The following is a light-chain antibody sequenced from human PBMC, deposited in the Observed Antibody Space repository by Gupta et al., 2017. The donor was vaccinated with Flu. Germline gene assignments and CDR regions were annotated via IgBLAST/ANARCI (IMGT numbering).Light chain of an antibody. CDR3: QQANSFPYT. CDR1: QGINRW. Sequence: DTPLTQSPSSVAASLGDRVTITFRASQGINRWLAWFQQQPGKDPRLLIYGASSLQSGVPSRISSSRSGTDFTLTITSLQPEDFATYYCQQANSFPYTFGQGTKLEI. V-gene: IGKV1-12*01. CDR2: GAS. J-gene: IGKJ2*01.